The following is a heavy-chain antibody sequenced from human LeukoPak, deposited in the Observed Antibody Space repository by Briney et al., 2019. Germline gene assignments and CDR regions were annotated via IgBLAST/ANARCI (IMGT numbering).Heavy chain of an antibody. J-gene: IGHJ5*02. CDR1: GGSIRSGGYS. V-gene: IGHV4-30-2*01. D-gene: IGHD3-3*01. CDR3: ARGGPRDYDFWSGYYNNWFDP. CDR2: IYHSGST. Sequence: ASQTLSLTCAVSGGSIRSGGYSWSWIRQPPGKGLEWIGYIYHSGSTYYNPSIKSRVTISVDRSKNQFSLKLSSVTAADTAVYYCARGGPRDYDFWSGYYNNWFDPWGQGTLVTVSS.